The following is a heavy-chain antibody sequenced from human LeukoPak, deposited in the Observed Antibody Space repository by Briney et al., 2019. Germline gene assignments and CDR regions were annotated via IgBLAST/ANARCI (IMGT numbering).Heavy chain of an antibody. CDR1: GFTFSTYG. CDR3: AAPGDSRGYYPVD. J-gene: IGHJ4*02. CDR2: MEYDGLKK. D-gene: IGHD3-22*01. Sequence: PTGGSLRLSCAASGFTFSTYGMHWVRQVPGKGLEWVTFMEYDGLKKYYADSVKGRFTISRDNSKNTLYLQMDSLRPEDTAVYYCAAPGDSRGYYPVDWGQGILVTVSS. V-gene: IGHV3-30*02.